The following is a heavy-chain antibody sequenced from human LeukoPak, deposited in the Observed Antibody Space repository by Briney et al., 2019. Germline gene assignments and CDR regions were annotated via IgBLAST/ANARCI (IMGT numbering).Heavy chain of an antibody. D-gene: IGHD3-16*01. CDR2: IYYSGST. V-gene: IGHV4-59*08. Sequence: PSETPSLTCTVSGGSISSYYWSWIRQPPGKGLEWIGYIYYSGSTNYNPSLKSRVTISVDTSKNQFSLKLSSVTAADTAVYYCAGGRSYYFDYWGQGTLVTVSS. CDR3: AGGRSYYFDY. J-gene: IGHJ4*02. CDR1: GGSISSYY.